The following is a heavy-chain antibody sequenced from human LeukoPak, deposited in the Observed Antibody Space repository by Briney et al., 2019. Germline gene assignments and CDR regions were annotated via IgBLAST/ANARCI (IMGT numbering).Heavy chain of an antibody. J-gene: IGHJ5*02. CDR1: GASISNYY. D-gene: IGHD2-2*01. Sequence: SETLSLTCTVSGASISNYYWSWIRQPPGQGLEWIGYIYYNGRTNYNPSLKSRVTISLDTSKNQFSLKLSSVTAADTAVYYCARGADCSSTSCYGHWFDRWGQGSLITVSS. CDR2: IYYNGRT. CDR3: ARGADCSSTSCYGHWFDR. V-gene: IGHV4-59*01.